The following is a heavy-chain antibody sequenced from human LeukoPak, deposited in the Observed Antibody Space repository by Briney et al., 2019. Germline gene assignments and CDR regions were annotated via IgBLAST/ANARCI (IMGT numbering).Heavy chain of an antibody. V-gene: IGHV4-34*01. D-gene: IGHD5-12*01. Sequence: SETLSLTCAVHGGSFSGYYWSWIRQPPGKGLEWIGEINHCGSTNYNPSLKSRVTISVDTSKNQFSLKLSSVTAADTAVYYCARGLGSGSYYFDYWGQGTLVTVSS. CDR1: GGSFSGYY. CDR3: ARGLGSGSYYFDY. J-gene: IGHJ4*02. CDR2: INHCGST.